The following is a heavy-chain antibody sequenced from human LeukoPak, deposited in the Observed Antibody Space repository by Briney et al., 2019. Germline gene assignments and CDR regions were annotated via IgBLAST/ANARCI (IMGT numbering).Heavy chain of an antibody. V-gene: IGHV1-24*01. Sequence: ASVKVSCKVSGYTLTELSMHWVRQAPGKGLEWMGGFDPEDGETIYAQKFQGRVTMTEDTSTDTAYMELSSLRSVDTAVYYCATKVTAILASRRYYFDYWGQGTLVTVSS. CDR1: GYTLTELS. CDR3: ATKVTAILASRRYYFDY. J-gene: IGHJ4*02. CDR2: FDPEDGET. D-gene: IGHD2-21*02.